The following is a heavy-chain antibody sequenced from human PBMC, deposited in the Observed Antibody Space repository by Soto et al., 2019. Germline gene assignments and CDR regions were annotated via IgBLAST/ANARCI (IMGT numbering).Heavy chain of an antibody. CDR1: GFTFSSYS. J-gene: IGHJ4*02. Sequence: EVQLVESGGGLVKPGGSLRLSCAASGFTFSSYSMNWVRQAPGKGLEWVSSISSSSSYIYYADSVKGRFTISRDNAKNSLYLQINSLRAEDTAVYYCAGGRDDYGDYGAYWGQGTLVTVSS. V-gene: IGHV3-21*01. CDR3: AGGRDDYGDYGAY. D-gene: IGHD4-17*01. CDR2: ISSSSSYI.